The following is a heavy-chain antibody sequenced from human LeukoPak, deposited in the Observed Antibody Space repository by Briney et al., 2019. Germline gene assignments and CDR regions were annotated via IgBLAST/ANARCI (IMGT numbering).Heavy chain of an antibody. D-gene: IGHD6-19*01. CDR1: GFTFSSYA. V-gene: IGHV3-30*04. CDR3: ARDLRSSRSSSGY. Sequence: PGRSLRLSCAASGFTFSSYAMHWVRQAPGKGLEWVAVISYDGSNKYYADSVRGRFTISRDNSKNTLYLQMNSLRAEDTAVCYCARDLRSSRSSSGYWGQGTLVTVSS. J-gene: IGHJ4*02. CDR2: ISYDGSNK.